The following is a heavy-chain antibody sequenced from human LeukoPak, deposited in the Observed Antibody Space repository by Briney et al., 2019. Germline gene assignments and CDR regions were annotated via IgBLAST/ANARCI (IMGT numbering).Heavy chain of an antibody. CDR3: ARDLARGYSYGYNAFDI. D-gene: IGHD5-18*01. CDR2: ITAGNGNT. Sequence: ASVKVSCKASGYNFNSYGIVWVRQAPRQGLEWMGWITAGNGNTNCAQKVQGRVTMTTDTSTSTAYMELRSLRSDDTAVYFCARDLARGYSYGYNAFDIWGQGTMVTVSS. CDR1: GYNFNSYG. J-gene: IGHJ3*02. V-gene: IGHV1-18*01.